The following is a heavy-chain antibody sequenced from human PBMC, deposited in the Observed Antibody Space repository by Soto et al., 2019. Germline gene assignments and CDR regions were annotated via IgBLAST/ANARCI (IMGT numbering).Heavy chain of an antibody. V-gene: IGHV3-30*18. CDR1: GFSFGTYT. CDR3: AKPLGSGYADAFNM. Sequence: PGGSLRLSCAVSGFSFGTYTVNWVRQAPGMGLEWVALISEDGGKKYYADSVKGRFTISRDNSKDLLYLQMNSLRAEDTAVYYCAKPLGSGYADAFNMWGRGTMVTV. D-gene: IGHD3-3*01. CDR2: ISEDGGKK. J-gene: IGHJ3*02.